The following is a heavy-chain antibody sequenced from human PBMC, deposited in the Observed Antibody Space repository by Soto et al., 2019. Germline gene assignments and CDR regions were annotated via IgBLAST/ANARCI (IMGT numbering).Heavy chain of an antibody. CDR2: INSDGSSA. J-gene: IGHJ4*02. Sequence: AGGSLRLSCAASGFTFSNYWMHWVRQAPGKGLVWVSRINSDGSSASYADSVKGRFTISRDNAKNTLYLQMNSLRAEGTAVYYCARDTLELLYYFDYWGQGTLVTVSS. D-gene: IGHD1-7*01. CDR3: ARDTLELLYYFDY. V-gene: IGHV3-74*01. CDR1: GFTFSNYW.